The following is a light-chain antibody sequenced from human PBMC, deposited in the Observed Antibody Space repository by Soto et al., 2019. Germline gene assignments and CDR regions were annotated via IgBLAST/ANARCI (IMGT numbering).Light chain of an antibody. CDR1: SSNIGSNY. CDR2: RNS. J-gene: IGLJ2*01. Sequence: QSVLTQPPSASGTPGQRVTISCSGSSSNIGSNYVYWYQQLPGTVPQLLIYRNSERPSGVPDRFSGSKSGTSASLSISGVRSEDEADYYCAAWDDSLSGVVFGGGTQLPVL. V-gene: IGLV1-47*01. CDR3: AAWDDSLSGVV.